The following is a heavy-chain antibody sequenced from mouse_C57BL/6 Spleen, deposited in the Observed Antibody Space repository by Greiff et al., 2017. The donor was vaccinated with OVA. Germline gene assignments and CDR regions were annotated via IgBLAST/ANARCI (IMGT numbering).Heavy chain of an antibody. CDR3: ARGRYGNYDY. V-gene: IGHV1-52*01. CDR2: IDPSDSET. J-gene: IGHJ2*01. D-gene: IGHD2-10*02. CDR1: GYTFTSYW. Sequence: QVQLQQPGAELVRPGSSVKLSCKASGYTFTSYWMHWVKQRPIQGLEWIGNIDPSDSETHYNQKFKDKATLTVDKSSSTAYMQLSSLTSEDSAVYYCARGRYGNYDYWGRGTTLTFSA.